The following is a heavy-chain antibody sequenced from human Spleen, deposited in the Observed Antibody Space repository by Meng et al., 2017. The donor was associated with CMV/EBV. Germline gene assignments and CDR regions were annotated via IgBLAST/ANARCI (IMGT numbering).Heavy chain of an antibody. CDR1: GFTFSNFA. CDR2: ISGGAGST. J-gene: IGHJ5*02. V-gene: IGHV3-23*01. CDR3: VRGFDP. Sequence: GGSLRLSCAASGFTFSNFAMSWVRQAPGKGLEWVSTISGGAGSTYFADSVKGRFTISRDNSKNTLYLQMNSLRADDTAVYYCVRGFDPWGQGTLVTVSS.